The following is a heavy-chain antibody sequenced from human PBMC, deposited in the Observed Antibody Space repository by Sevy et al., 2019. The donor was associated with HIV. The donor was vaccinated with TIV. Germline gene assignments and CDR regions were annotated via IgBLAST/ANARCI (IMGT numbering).Heavy chain of an antibody. CDR2: ISGSGGSI. CDR3: ARRPDLGVVILTGVLDV. D-gene: IGHD3-3*01. Sequence: GGSLRLSCAASGFSFSSYAMSWVRQTPGKGLQWVSVISGSGGSIYYADSVKGRFTIFRDNSRNMVYLQMNSLRAEDTAVYYCARRPDLGVVILTGVLDVWGQGTTVTVSS. CDR1: GFSFSSYA. V-gene: IGHV3-23*01. J-gene: IGHJ6*02.